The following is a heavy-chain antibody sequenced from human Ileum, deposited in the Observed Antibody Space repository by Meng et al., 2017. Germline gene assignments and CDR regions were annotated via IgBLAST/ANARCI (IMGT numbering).Heavy chain of an antibody. CDR3: ARGQYSSGRCDVFDI. CDR2: ISHDGGII. J-gene: IGHJ3*02. Sequence: GGPLRPSCPASFSNSIMHWARQAPGKGLEWVAVISHDGGIISYAESVKGRFTITRDTSKNTVYLQINSLRPEDTAVYYFARGQYSSGRCDVFDIWGQGTLVTVSS. CDR1: FSNSI. D-gene: IGHD6-19*01. V-gene: IGHV3-30*01.